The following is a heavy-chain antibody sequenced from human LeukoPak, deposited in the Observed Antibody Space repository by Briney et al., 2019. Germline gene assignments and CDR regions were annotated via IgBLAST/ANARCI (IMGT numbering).Heavy chain of an antibody. D-gene: IGHD3-10*01. V-gene: IGHV5-51*01. J-gene: IGHJ4*02. CDR3: ARDGPYYDSGSYINYYFDY. Sequence: GESLKISCKGSGYSFTSYWIGWVRQMPGKGLEWMGIIYPGDSDTRYSPSFQGQVTISADKSISTAYLQWSSLKASDTAIYYCARDGPYYDSGSYINYYFDYWGQGTLVTVSS. CDR1: GYSFTSYW. CDR2: IYPGDSDT.